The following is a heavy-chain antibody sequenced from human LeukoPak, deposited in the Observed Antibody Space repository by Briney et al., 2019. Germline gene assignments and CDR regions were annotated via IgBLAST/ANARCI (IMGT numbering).Heavy chain of an antibody. CDR2: ISAYNGNT. Sequence: ASVKVSCKASGYTFTSYGISWVRQAPGQGLEWMGWISAYNGNTNYAQKLQGRVTMTTDTSTSTAYTELRSLRSDDTAVYYCARDGNLDYGSSGYYYWGQGTLVTVSS. J-gene: IGHJ4*02. D-gene: IGHD3-22*01. CDR1: GYTFTSYG. CDR3: ARDGNLDYGSSGYYY. V-gene: IGHV1-18*01.